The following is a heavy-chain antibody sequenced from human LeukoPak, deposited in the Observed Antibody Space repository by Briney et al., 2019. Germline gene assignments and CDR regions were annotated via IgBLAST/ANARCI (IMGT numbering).Heavy chain of an antibody. CDR2: ISWDGGST. CDR3: AAEGSGSYYKHAFDI. Sequence: PGGSLRLSCAASGFTFDDYTMHWVRQAPGKGLEWVSLISWDGGSTYYADSVKGRFTISRDNSKNSLYLQMNSLRTEDTALYYCAAEGSGSYYKHAFDIWGQGTMVTVSS. V-gene: IGHV3-43*01. D-gene: IGHD3-10*01. CDR1: GFTFDDYT. J-gene: IGHJ3*02.